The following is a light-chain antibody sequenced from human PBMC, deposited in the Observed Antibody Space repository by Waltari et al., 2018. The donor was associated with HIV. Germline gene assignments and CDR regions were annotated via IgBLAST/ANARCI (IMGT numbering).Light chain of an antibody. Sequence: QSVLTQPPSASGTPGQRVTISCSGGSSNIGSHFVYWYQQVAGTTPKLLIFRNNKRPSGVPDRFSGSKSGTPASLSISGLRPEDEADYYCATWDDSSSGSWVFGGGTKVTVL. CDR1: SSNIGSHF. J-gene: IGLJ3*02. V-gene: IGLV1-47*01. CDR3: ATWDDSSSGSWV. CDR2: RNN.